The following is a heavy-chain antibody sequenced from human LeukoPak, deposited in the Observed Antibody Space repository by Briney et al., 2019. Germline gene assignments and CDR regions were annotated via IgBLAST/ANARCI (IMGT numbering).Heavy chain of an antibody. J-gene: IGHJ5*02. V-gene: IGHV4-30-4*01. CDR1: GGSISSGDYY. Sequence: PSQTLSLTCTVSGGSISSGDYYWSWIRQPPGKGLEWIAYMYYSGSTYYNPSLKSRVTMSADTSKNQLSLKLSSVTAADTAVYYCAKPYYYDSRIDPWGQGILVTVSS. CDR3: AKPYYYDSRIDP. CDR2: MYYSGST. D-gene: IGHD3-22*01.